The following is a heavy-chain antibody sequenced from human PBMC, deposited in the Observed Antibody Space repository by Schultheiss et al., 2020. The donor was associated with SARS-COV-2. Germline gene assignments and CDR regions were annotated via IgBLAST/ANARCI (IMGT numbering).Heavy chain of an antibody. CDR3: ARDLWFGLKGGFDP. Sequence: GSLRLSCTVSGGSISSYYWSWIRQPPGKGLEWIGYIYYSGSTNYNPSLKSRVTISVDTSKNQFSLKLSSVTAADTAVYYCARDLWFGLKGGFDPWGQGTLVTVSS. CDR2: IYYSGST. CDR1: GGSISSYY. D-gene: IGHD3-10*01. V-gene: IGHV4-59*12. J-gene: IGHJ5*02.